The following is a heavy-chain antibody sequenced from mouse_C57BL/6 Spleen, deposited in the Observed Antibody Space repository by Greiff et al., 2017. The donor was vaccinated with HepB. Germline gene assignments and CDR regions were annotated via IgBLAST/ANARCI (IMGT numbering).Heavy chain of an antibody. J-gene: IGHJ1*03. CDR2: IYPRDGST. V-gene: IGHV1-85*01. CDR1: GYTFTSYD. Sequence: VQRVESGPELVKPGASVKLSCKASGYTFTSYDINWVKQRPGQGLEWIGWIYPRDGSTKYNEKFKGKATLTVDTSSSTAYMELHSLTSEDSAVYFCARRGNYGYFDVWGTGTTVTVSS. D-gene: IGHD1-1*01. CDR3: ARRGNYGYFDV.